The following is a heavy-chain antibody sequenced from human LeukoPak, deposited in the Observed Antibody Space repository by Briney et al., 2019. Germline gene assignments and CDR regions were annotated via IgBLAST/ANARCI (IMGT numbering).Heavy chain of an antibody. D-gene: IGHD4-17*01. V-gene: IGHV1-2*02. J-gene: IGHJ5*02. CDR1: GYTFTGYY. CDR2: INPNSGGT. CDR3: ARDCGTTVEYWFDP. Sequence: GASVKVSCKASGYTFTGYYMHWVRQAPGQGLEWMGWINPNSGGTNYAQKFRGRVTMTRDTSISTAYMELSRLRSDDTAVYYCARDCGTTVEYWFDPWGQGTLVTVSS.